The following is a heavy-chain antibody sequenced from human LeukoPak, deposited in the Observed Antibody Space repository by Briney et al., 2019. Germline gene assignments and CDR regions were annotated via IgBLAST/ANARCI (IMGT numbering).Heavy chain of an antibody. Sequence: ASVKASCKASGYTFTGYYMHWVRQAPGQGLEWMGRINPNSGGTNYAQKFQGRVTMTRDTSISTAYMELSRLRSDDTAVYYCARDRGYYYDSSGPVDYWGQGTLVTVSS. J-gene: IGHJ4*02. CDR3: ARDRGYYYDSSGPVDY. CDR1: GYTFTGYY. V-gene: IGHV1-2*06. CDR2: INPNSGGT. D-gene: IGHD3-22*01.